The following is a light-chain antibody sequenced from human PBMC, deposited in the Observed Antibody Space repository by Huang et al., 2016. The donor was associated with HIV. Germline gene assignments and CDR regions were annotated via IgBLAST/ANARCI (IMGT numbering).Light chain of an antibody. Sequence: AIHMTQSPSSLSAFVGDRVAITCRASQGIRSDLGWYQHKPGKAPKLLSSTASSLQSGVPSRFSGSGSDTNFTLTISSLQPEDFATYYCLQDYDYPCTFGQGTRVEI. CDR3: LQDYDYPCT. CDR2: TAS. J-gene: IGKJ1*01. V-gene: IGKV1-6*02. CDR1: QGIRSD.